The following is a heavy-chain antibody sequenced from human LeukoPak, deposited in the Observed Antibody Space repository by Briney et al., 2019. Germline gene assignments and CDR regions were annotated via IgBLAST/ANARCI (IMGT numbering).Heavy chain of an antibody. V-gene: IGHV4-34*01. CDR1: GGSFSGYY. CDR2: IIHSGST. D-gene: IGHD2-8*01. CDR3: ARGILVTVYAAFDY. J-gene: IGHJ4*02. Sequence: SETLSLTCGVYGGSFSGYYWTWIRQSPGMGLEWTGEIIHSGSTNYNPSLTSRVTISVDTSKNQFSLELNSVTAADTAVYYCARGILVTVYAAFDYWGQGTLVTVSS.